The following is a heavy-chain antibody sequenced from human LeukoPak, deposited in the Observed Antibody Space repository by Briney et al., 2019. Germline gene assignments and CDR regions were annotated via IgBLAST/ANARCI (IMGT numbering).Heavy chain of an antibody. CDR2: ISGSSSTI. CDR1: GFTFSSYS. V-gene: IGHV3-48*01. D-gene: IGHD3-22*01. J-gene: IGHJ4*02. Sequence: GGSLRLSCAASGFTFSSYSMNSVRQAPGKGLEWGSYISGSSSTIYYADSVKGRFTISRDNGKNTLYLQMNSLRAEDTAVYYCARGSTYYDSSGQVPFDYWGQGTLVTVSS. CDR3: ARGSTYYDSSGQVPFDY.